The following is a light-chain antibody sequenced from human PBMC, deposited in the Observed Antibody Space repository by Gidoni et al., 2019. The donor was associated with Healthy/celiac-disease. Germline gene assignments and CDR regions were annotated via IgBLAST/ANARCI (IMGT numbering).Light chain of an antibody. V-gene: IGKV1-27*01. Sequence: DIQMTQYPSSLSASVGDRVTITCRASQGISNYLAWYQQKPGKVPKLLIYAASTLQSGVPSRFSGSGSGPDFTLTISILQPEDVAPYYCQKDTSAPRTFGQGTKVEIK. CDR3: QKDTSAPRT. CDR1: QGISNY. J-gene: IGKJ1*01. CDR2: AAS.